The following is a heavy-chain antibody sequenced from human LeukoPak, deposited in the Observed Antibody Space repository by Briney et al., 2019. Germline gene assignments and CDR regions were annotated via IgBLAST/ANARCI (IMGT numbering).Heavy chain of an antibody. CDR3: ARDEVGSGYFDY. J-gene: IGHJ4*02. CDR1: GYTFAGYY. CDR2: INPNSGGT. Sequence: EASVKVSCKASGYTFAGYYMHWVRQAPGQGLEWMGWINPNSGGTNYAQKFQGRVTMTRDTSISTAYMELSRLRSDDTAVYYCARDEVGSGYFDYWGQGTLVTVSS. V-gene: IGHV1-2*02. D-gene: IGHD1-26*01.